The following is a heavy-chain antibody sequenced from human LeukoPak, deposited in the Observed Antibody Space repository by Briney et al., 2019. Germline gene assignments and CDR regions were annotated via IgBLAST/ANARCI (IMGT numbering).Heavy chain of an antibody. Sequence: GGSLRLSCAASGFTFSSHSMNWVRQAPGKGLEWVSYISSSSSTIYYADSVKGRFTISRDNAKNSLYLQMNSLRAEDTAVYYCARARYYYASGSPVDYWGQGTLVTVSS. CDR2: ISSSSSTI. D-gene: IGHD3-10*01. CDR3: ARARYYYASGSPVDY. V-gene: IGHV3-48*01. CDR1: GFTFSSHS. J-gene: IGHJ4*02.